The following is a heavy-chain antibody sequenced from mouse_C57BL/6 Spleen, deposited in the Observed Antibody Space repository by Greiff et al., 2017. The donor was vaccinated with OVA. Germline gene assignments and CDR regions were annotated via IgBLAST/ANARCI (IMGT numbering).Heavy chain of an antibody. CDR3: ARSGGYWYFDV. J-gene: IGHJ1*03. V-gene: IGHV1-72*01. Sequence: QVQLQQPGAELVKPGASVKLSCKASGYTFTSYWMHWVKQRPGRGLAWIGRIAPNSGGTKYNEKFKSKATLTVDKPSSTAYMQLSSLTSEDSAVYYCARSGGYWYFDVWGTGTTVTVSS. D-gene: IGHD3-1*01. CDR2: IAPNSGGT. CDR1: GYTFTSYW.